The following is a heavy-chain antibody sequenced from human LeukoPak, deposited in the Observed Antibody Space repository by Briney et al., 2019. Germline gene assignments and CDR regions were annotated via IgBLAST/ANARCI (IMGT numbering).Heavy chain of an antibody. Sequence: PGGSLRLSCAASGFTFSSYWMSWVRQAPGKGLEWVANIKQDGSEKYYVDSVKGRFTISRDNAKNSLYLQMNSLRAEDTAVYYCARDLFPATSSYYYYYGMDVWGQGTTVTVSS. V-gene: IGHV3-7*01. CDR3: ARDLFPATSSYYYYYGMDV. J-gene: IGHJ6*02. CDR1: GFTFSSYW. CDR2: IKQDGSEK. D-gene: IGHD2-21*01.